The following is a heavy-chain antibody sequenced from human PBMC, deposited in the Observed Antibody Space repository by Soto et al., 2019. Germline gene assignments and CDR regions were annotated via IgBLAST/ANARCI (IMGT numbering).Heavy chain of an antibody. CDR3: ARQPYYYDSSGDFDY. CDR1: GGSISSSSYY. Sequence: PSETLSLTCTVSGGSISSSSYYWGWIRQPPGKGLEWIGSIYYSGSTYYNPSLKSRVTISVDTSKNQFSLKLSSVTAADTAVYYCARQPYYYDSSGDFDYWGQGTLVTVSS. D-gene: IGHD3-22*01. CDR2: IYYSGST. J-gene: IGHJ4*02. V-gene: IGHV4-39*01.